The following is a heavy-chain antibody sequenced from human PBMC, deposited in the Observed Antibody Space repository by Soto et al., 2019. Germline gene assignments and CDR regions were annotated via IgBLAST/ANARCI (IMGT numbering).Heavy chain of an antibody. CDR3: AKVETTVVTQGYYGMDV. CDR2: ISYDGSNK. V-gene: IGHV3-30*18. D-gene: IGHD4-17*01. Sequence: QVQLVESGGGVVQPGRSLRLSCAASGFTFSSYGMHWVRQAPGKGLEWVAVISYDGSNKYYADSVKGRFTISRDNSKNTLYLQMNSLRAEDTAVYYCAKVETTVVTQGYYGMDVWGQGTTVTVSS. J-gene: IGHJ6*02. CDR1: GFTFSSYG.